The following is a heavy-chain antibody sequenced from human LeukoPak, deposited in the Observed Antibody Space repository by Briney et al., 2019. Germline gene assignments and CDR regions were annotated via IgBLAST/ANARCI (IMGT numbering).Heavy chain of an antibody. CDR1: GYTFTSYA. V-gene: IGHV1-8*03. D-gene: IGHD3-3*01. Sequence: ASVKVSCKASGYTFTSYAMNWVRQAPGQGLEWMGWMNPNSGNTGYAQKFQGRVTITRNTSISTAYMELSSLRSEDTAVYYCARRVRFRFDPWGQGTLVTVSS. CDR2: MNPNSGNT. CDR3: ARRVRFRFDP. J-gene: IGHJ5*02.